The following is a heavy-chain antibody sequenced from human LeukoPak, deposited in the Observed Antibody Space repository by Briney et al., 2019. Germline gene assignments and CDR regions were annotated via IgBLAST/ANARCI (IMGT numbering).Heavy chain of an antibody. Sequence: ASVKVSCKASGYTLTHYAIHWVRQAPGQRLEWVGWFNSDTGNTDYSQKFQGRVTISRDTSANTAYMELNRLRPEDTAVFYCVRGGPNKSGWTLDYWGQGTLVTVSS. CDR1: GYTLTHYA. J-gene: IGHJ4*02. CDR3: VRGGPNKSGWTLDY. V-gene: IGHV1-3*01. D-gene: IGHD6-19*01. CDR2: FNSDTGNT.